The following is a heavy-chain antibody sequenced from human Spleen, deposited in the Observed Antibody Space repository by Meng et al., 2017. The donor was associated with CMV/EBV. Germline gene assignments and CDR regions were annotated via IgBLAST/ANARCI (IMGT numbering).Heavy chain of an antibody. CDR3: ATLLGHCTTTSCSAPLDP. CDR1: VSSGDYY. CDR2: IYYSGNT. D-gene: IGHD2-2*01. V-gene: IGHV4-61*08. Sequence: VSSGDYYWNWSRQSPGKGLEWIGHIYYSGNTKYNPSLKSRVTISLDMSQNQFSLKLSSVTAADTAVYYCATLLGHCTTTSCSAPLDPWGHGALVTVSS. J-gene: IGHJ5*02.